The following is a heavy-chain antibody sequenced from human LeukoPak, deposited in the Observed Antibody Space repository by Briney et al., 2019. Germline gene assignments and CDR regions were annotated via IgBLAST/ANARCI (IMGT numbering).Heavy chain of an antibody. V-gene: IGHV3-48*01. J-gene: IGHJ3*02. CDR3: ARAALGWEPRGAFDI. Sequence: QPGGSLRLSCAASGFTFSSYEMNRVRQAPGKGLEWVSYIRSSGSTIYYADSVKGRFTISRDNAKNSLYLQMNSLRAEDTAVYYCARAALGWEPRGAFDIWGQGTMVTVSS. D-gene: IGHD1-26*01. CDR1: GFTFSSYE. CDR2: IRSSGSTI.